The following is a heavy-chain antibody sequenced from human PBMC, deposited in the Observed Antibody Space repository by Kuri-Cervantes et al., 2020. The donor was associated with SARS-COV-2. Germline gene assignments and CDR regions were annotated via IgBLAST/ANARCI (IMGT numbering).Heavy chain of an antibody. CDR1: GFTFDDYG. D-gene: IGHD3-3*01. CDR3: AKRSDSADDFWSGYYTGNWFDP. Sequence: GGSLRLSCAASGFTFDDYGMSWVRQAPGKGLEWVSGINWNGGSTGYADSVKGRFTISRDNAKNSLYLQMNSLRAEDTALYYCAKRSDSADDFWSGYYTGNWFDPWGQGTLVTVSS. J-gene: IGHJ5*02. CDR2: INWNGGST. V-gene: IGHV3-20*04.